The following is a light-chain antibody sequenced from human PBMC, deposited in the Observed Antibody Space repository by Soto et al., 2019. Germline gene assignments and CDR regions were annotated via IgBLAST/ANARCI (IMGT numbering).Light chain of an antibody. J-gene: IGKJ5*01. V-gene: IGKV3-15*01. Sequence: EIVMTPSPATLSVSPGERATLSCRASQSVSSNLAWHQQKPGQAPRILMYDASTRATGIPARFSGSGSGTEFTLTISSLQSEDFAVYYCQQYHNWPITFGQGTLLEIK. CDR3: QQYHNWPIT. CDR1: QSVSSN. CDR2: DAS.